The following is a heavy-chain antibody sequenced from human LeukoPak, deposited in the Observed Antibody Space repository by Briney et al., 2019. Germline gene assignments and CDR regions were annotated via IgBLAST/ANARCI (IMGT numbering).Heavy chain of an antibody. V-gene: IGHV4-61*01. CDR2: IYYSEST. Sequence: SETLSLTCSVSGGSVSSGSYYWSWIRQPPGKGLEWIGYIYYSESTNYNPSLKSRVTISVDTSKNQFSLKLSSVTAADTAVYYCARKEARNRMWFDPWGQGTLVTVSS. CDR3: ARKEARNRMWFDP. D-gene: IGHD1-14*01. J-gene: IGHJ5*02. CDR1: GGSVSSGSYY.